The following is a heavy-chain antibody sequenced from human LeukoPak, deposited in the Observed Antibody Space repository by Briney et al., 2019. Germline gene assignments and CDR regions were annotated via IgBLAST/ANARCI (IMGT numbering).Heavy chain of an antibody. CDR3: AKDQSYGMDV. Sequence: PGRSLRLSCAASGFTFSSYGMHWVRQAPGKGLEWVAVISYDGSNKYYADSVKGRFTISRDNSKNTLYLQMNSLRAEDTAVYYCAKDQSYGMDVWGQGTTVTVSS. CDR1: GFTFSSYG. V-gene: IGHV3-30*18. CDR2: ISYDGSNK. J-gene: IGHJ6*02.